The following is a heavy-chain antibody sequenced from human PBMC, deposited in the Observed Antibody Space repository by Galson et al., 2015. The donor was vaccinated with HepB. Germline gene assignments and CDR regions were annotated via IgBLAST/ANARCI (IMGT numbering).Heavy chain of an antibody. CDR1: GGTFSSYA. J-gene: IGHJ4*02. D-gene: IGHD3-22*01. V-gene: IGHV1-69*13. Sequence: SVKVSCKASGGTFSSYAISWVRQAPGQGLEWMGGIIPIFGTANYAQKFQGRVTITADESTSTAYMELSSLRSEDTAVYYCAREPYYYDSSGYYSAYYFDYWGQGTLVTVSS. CDR2: IIPIFGTA. CDR3: AREPYYYDSSGYYSAYYFDY.